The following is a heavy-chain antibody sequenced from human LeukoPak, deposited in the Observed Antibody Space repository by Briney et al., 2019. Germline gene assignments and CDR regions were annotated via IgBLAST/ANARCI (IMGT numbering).Heavy chain of an antibody. CDR2: IRYDGSNK. D-gene: IGHD4-23*01. CDR1: GFTFSNYG. CDR3: AKALTTVVTPLDY. V-gene: IGHV3-30*02. Sequence: GESLKISCAVSGFTFSNYGMHWVRQAPGKGLEWVSFIRYDGSNKYYADSVKGRFTISRHNSKNTLFLQMNSLRAEDTAVYYCAKALTTVVTPLDYWGPGTLVTVSS. J-gene: IGHJ4*02.